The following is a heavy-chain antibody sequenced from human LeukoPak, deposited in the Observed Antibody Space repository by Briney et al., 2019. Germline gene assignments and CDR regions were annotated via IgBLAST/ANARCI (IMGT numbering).Heavy chain of an antibody. CDR1: GGAISSYY. J-gene: IGHJ4*02. CDR3: ARDSGYGSGMGY. Sequence: SETLSLTCTVSGGAISSYYWSWIRQPPGKGLEWIGYIYYSGSTNYNPSLKSRVTISVDTSKNQFSLKLSSVTAADTAVYYCARDSGYGSGMGYWGQGTLFTVSS. CDR2: IYYSGST. V-gene: IGHV4-59*01. D-gene: IGHD3-10*01.